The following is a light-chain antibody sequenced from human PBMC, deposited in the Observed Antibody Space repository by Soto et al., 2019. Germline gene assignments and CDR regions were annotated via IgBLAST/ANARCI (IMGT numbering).Light chain of an antibody. CDR2: DAS. CDR3: QQRSNWPPYT. J-gene: IGKJ2*01. Sequence: EIVLTQSPATLSLSPGERATLSCRASQSVSSYLAWYQQKPGQAPRLLIYDASNRATGIPARVSGSGSGTDFARTISSLEPEDFAFYYWQQRSNWPPYTFGQGTKLEI. CDR1: QSVSSY. V-gene: IGKV3-11*01.